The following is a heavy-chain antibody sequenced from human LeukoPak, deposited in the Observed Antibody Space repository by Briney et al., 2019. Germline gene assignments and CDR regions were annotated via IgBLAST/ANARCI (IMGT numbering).Heavy chain of an antibody. V-gene: IGHV4-4*02. CDR1: GGSISSSNW. CDR3: ARGGYYDSSGYSDDAFDI. D-gene: IGHD3-22*01. Sequence: PSGTLSLTCAVSGGSISSSNWWSWVRQPPGKGLEWIGEIYHSGSTNYNPSLKSRVTISVDKSKNQFSLKLSSVTAADTAVYYCARGGYYDSSGYSDDAFDIWGQGTMVTVSS. J-gene: IGHJ3*02. CDR2: IYHSGST.